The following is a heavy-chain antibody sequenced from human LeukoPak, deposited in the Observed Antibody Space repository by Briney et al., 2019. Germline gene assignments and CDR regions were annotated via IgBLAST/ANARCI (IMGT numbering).Heavy chain of an antibody. CDR1: GGSISSNSHY. Sequence: SETLSLTCSVSGGSISSNSHYWVWVRQPPGERMEWIGTIYYSGGADYNPSLKSRLTMSVDTSKNQFSLKLSSVTAADTAVYYCAKGYSGTSFFGRKDYYYYMDVWGKGTTVTVSS. J-gene: IGHJ6*03. CDR2: IYYSGGA. CDR3: AKGYSGTSFFGRKDYYYYMDV. V-gene: IGHV4-39*07. D-gene: IGHD1-26*01.